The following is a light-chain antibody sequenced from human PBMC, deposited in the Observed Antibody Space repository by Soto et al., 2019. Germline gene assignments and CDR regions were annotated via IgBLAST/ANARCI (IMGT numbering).Light chain of an antibody. J-gene: IGKJ4*01. Sequence: DIQMTQSPSSLSAYVGDRVTITCRASQSISSYLNWYQQKPGKAPNLLIYTTSSLESGVPSRFSGSGSGTDFTLTISSLQPEDFATYYCQQSYSTPLPFGGGTKVDIK. CDR2: TTS. CDR3: QQSYSTPLP. CDR1: QSISSY. V-gene: IGKV1-39*01.